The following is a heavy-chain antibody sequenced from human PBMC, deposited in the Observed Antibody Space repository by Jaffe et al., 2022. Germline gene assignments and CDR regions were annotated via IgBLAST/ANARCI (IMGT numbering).Heavy chain of an antibody. J-gene: IGHJ6*03. Sequence: QVQLVQSGAEVKKPGSSVKVSCKASGGTFSSYAISWVRQAPGQGLEWMGGIIPIFGTANYAQKFQGRVTITADESTSTAYMELSSLRSEDTAVYYCARDEVKVPPHPYSSGWHNTPNYYYYYYMDVWGKGTTVTVSS. D-gene: IGHD6-19*01. CDR1: GGTFSSYA. V-gene: IGHV1-69*01. CDR2: IIPIFGTA. CDR3: ARDEVKVPPHPYSSGWHNTPNYYYYYYMDV.